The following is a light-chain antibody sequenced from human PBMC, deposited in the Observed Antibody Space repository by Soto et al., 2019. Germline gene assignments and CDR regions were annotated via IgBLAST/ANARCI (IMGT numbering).Light chain of an antibody. J-gene: IGLJ2*01. CDR1: SSNIGAGYD. CDR3: QSYARSLRVV. Sequence: QSALTQPPSVSGAPGQRVTISCTGSSSNIGAGYDVHWYQQLPGTAPKLLISGNSNRPSGVPDRFSGSKSGNSASLAITGLRAEDEANYYCQSYARSLRVVFGRGTKVTVL. V-gene: IGLV1-40*01. CDR2: GNS.